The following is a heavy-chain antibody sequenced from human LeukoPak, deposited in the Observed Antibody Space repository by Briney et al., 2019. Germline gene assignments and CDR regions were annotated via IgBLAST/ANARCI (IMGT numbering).Heavy chain of an antibody. V-gene: IGHV1-69*13. CDR3: ARGAAAAARPNWFDP. D-gene: IGHD6-13*01. CDR2: IIPIFGTA. CDR1: GYTFTGYY. Sequence: SVKVSCKASGYTFTGYYMHWVRQAPGQGLEWMGGIIPIFGTANYAQKFQGRVTITANESTSTAYMELSSLRSEDTAVYYCARGAAAAARPNWFDPWGQGTLVTVSS. J-gene: IGHJ5*02.